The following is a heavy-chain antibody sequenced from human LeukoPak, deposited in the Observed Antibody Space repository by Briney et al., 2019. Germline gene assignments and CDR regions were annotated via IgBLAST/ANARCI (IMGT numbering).Heavy chain of an antibody. CDR3: ARGYSSSWHHYYYYMDV. V-gene: IGHV3-21*01. J-gene: IGHJ6*03. D-gene: IGHD6-13*01. CDR2: ISSSSSYI. Sequence: GGSLRLSCAASGFTFSSYSMNWVRQAPGKGLEWVSSISSSSSYIYYADSVKGRFTISRDNAKNSLYLQMNSLRAEDTAVHYCARGYSSSWHHYYYYMDVWGKGTTVTVSS. CDR1: GFTFSSYS.